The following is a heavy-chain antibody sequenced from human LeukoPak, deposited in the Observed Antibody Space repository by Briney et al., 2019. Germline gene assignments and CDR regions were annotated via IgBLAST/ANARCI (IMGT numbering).Heavy chain of an antibody. Sequence: KPGGSLRLSCAASGFTFSDYYMSWIRQAPGKGLEWVSYISSSSSYTNYADSVKGRFTISRDNAENSLYLQMNSLRAEDTAVYYCARATVTALGAFDIWGQGTMVTVSS. CDR2: ISSSSSYT. V-gene: IGHV3-11*06. D-gene: IGHD4-17*01. CDR3: ARATVTALGAFDI. J-gene: IGHJ3*02. CDR1: GFTFSDYY.